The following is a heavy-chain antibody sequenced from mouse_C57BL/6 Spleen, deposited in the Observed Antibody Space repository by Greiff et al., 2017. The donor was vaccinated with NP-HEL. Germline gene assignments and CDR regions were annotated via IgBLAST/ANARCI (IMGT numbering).Heavy chain of an antibody. CDR3: ARYDSYAMDY. CDR1: GYTFTSYG. J-gene: IGHJ4*01. D-gene: IGHD2-4*01. V-gene: IGHV1-81*01. Sequence: VQLQQSGAELARPGASVKLSCKASGYTFTSYGISWVKQRTGQGLEWIGEIYPRSGNTYYNEKFKGKATLTVDTSSSTAYMQLGSLTSEDSAVYYCARYDSYAMDYWGQGTSVTVSS. CDR2: IYPRSGNT.